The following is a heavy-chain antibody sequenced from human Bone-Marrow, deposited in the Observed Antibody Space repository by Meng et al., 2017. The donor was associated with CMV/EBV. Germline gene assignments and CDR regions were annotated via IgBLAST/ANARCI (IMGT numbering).Heavy chain of an antibody. D-gene: IGHD2-15*01. CDR1: GYTFTGYY. CDR2: INPNSGGT. Sequence: ASVKVSCKASGYTFTGYYMHWVRQAPGQGLEWMGWINPNSGGTNYAQKFQGRVTMTRDTSISTAYMELSRLRSDDTAVYYCARKEYCSGGSCYSGIDYWGQGTRVTGSS. V-gene: IGHV1-2*02. CDR3: ARKEYCSGGSCYSGIDY. J-gene: IGHJ4*02.